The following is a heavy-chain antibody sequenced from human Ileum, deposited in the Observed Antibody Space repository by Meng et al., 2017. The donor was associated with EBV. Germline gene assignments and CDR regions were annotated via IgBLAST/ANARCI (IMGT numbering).Heavy chain of an antibody. D-gene: IGHD5-24*01. J-gene: IGHJ4*02. CDR1: GYTFTNYD. V-gene: IGHV1-8*01. CDR3: VRTLERGDY. CDR2: MNPKTGTA. Sequence: QVPLMQSVAKLKKPGASVKVSCKAYGYTFTNYDISWVRQAPGQGLEWMGWMNPKTGTAHYAQKFQGRVSMTRDTSITTAYMELSSLTSEDTAVYYCVRTLERGDYWGQGTLVTVSS.